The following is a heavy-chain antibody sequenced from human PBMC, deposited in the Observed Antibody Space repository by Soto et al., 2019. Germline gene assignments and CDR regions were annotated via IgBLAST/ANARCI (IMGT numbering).Heavy chain of an antibody. V-gene: IGHV3-23*01. J-gene: IGHJ5*02. CDR1: GVPFSSYA. D-gene: IGHD6-13*01. CDR2: ISGSGGST. CDR3: AKAPIAAAGSWVENWFDP. Sequence: PGGSLRLSCASSGVPFSSYAMSWVRQAPGKGLEWVSAISGSGGSTYYADSVKGRFTISRDNSKNTLYLQMNSLRAEDTAVYYCAKAPIAAAGSWVENWFDPWGQGTLVTVSS.